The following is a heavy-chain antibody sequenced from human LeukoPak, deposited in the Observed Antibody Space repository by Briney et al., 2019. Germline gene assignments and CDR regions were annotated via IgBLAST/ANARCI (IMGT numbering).Heavy chain of an antibody. V-gene: IGHV6-1*01. CDR3: ARETLMVRGVPSCFDY. CDR2: TYYRSKWYN. J-gene: IGHJ4*02. Sequence: SQTLPLTCAISGDSVSSNSAAWNWIRQSPSRGLEWLGRTYYRSKWYNDYAVSVKSRITINPDTSKNQFSLQLNSVTPEDTAVYYCARETLMVRGVPSCFDYWGQGTLVTVSS. D-gene: IGHD3-10*01. CDR1: GDSVSSNSAA.